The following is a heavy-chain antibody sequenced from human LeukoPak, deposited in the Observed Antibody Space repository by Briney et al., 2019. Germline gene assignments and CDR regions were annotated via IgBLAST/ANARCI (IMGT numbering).Heavy chain of an antibody. D-gene: IGHD1-26*01. V-gene: IGHV1-69*05. CDR1: GGTFSSYA. Sequence: ASVKVSCKASGGTFSSYAISWVRQAPGQGLEWMGGIIPIFGTANYAQKFQGRVTITTDESTSTAYMELSSLRSEDTAVYYCPRARFPGATTRFDYWGQGTLVTVSS. J-gene: IGHJ4*02. CDR3: PRARFPGATTRFDY. CDR2: IIPIFGTA.